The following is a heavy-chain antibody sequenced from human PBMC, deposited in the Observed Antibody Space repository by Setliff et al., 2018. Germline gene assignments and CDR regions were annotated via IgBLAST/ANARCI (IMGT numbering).Heavy chain of an antibody. Sequence: ASVKVSCKASGYTLTSYGISWVRQAPGQGLEWMGWISAYNGNTNYAQKLQGRVTMTTDTSTSTAYMELRSLRSDDTAVYYCARGRHPPWSGYPYYYMDVWGKGTTVTVSS. J-gene: IGHJ6*03. D-gene: IGHD3-3*01. CDR2: ISAYNGNT. V-gene: IGHV1-18*01. CDR1: GYTLTSYG. CDR3: ARGRHPPWSGYPYYYMDV.